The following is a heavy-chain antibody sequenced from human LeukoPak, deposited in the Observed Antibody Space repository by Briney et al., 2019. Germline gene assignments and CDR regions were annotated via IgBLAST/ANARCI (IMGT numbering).Heavy chain of an antibody. V-gene: IGHV1-2*02. CDR2: INPNIGGT. J-gene: IGHJ4*02. Sequence: GASVKVSCKASEYTFTGYYIHWVRQAPGQGLEWMGWINPNIGGTNYAQKFQGRVTMTRDTSISTAYMELSRLRSDDTAVYYCARDKGGITMVRGFFHYFDYWGQGTLVTVSS. CDR1: EYTFTGYY. CDR3: ARDKGGITMVRGFFHYFDY. D-gene: IGHD3-10*01.